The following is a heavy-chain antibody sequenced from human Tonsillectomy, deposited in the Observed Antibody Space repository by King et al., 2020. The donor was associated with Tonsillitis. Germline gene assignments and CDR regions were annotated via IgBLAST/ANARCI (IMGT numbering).Heavy chain of an antibody. J-gene: IGHJ2*01. V-gene: IGHV4-30-2*01. Sequence: QLQESGSRLVKPSQTLSLTCAVSGGSISSAGYSWSWIRQPPGKGLEWIGYIYHSGSTYYNPSLKSRVTISLDRSKNQFSLKLSSMTAADTAVYYCARTTLGIAAAHYWYFDLWGRGTLVTVSS. D-gene: IGHD6-13*01. CDR2: IYHSGST. CDR1: GGSISSAGYS. CDR3: ARTTLGIAAAHYWYFDL.